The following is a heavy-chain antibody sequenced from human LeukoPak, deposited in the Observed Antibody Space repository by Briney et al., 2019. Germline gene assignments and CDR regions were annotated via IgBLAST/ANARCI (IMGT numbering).Heavy chain of an antibody. V-gene: IGHV4-61*01. CDR2: IFYSGST. CDR3: ARDVVDNFYNNSVYYGRGVFDI. CDR1: GYSISSGYY. D-gene: IGHD3-22*01. Sequence: SETLSLTCTVSGYSISSGYYWSWIRQPPGKGLEWIGYIFYSGSTSYNPSLKSRVTISSDTSKNQFSLRLTSVTAADTAVYYCARDVVDNFYNNSVYYGRGVFDIWGQGTMVTVSS. J-gene: IGHJ3*02.